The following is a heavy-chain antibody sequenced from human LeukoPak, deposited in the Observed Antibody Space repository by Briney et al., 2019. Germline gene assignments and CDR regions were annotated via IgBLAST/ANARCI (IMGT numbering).Heavy chain of an antibody. CDR1: GFTFSSYS. CDR2: ISSSSSYI. Sequence: GGSLRLSCAASGFTFSSYSMNWVRQAPGKGLEWVSSISSSSSYIYYADSVKGRFTISRDNAKNLLYLQMNSLRAEDTAVYYCAKALTKTFDYWGQGTLVTVSS. D-gene: IGHD2-2*01. J-gene: IGHJ4*02. CDR3: AKALTKTFDY. V-gene: IGHV3-21*01.